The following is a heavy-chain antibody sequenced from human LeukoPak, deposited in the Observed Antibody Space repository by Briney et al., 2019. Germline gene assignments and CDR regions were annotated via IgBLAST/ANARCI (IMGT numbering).Heavy chain of an antibody. Sequence: ASVKVSCKASGYIFITYYIHWVRQAPGQGLEWMGVINPIGGDTSYAQQFQGRVTMTRDTSTSTVYMELSSLRFEDTAVYYCVRDLLAGYDYWGQGTLVTVSS. CDR2: INPIGGDT. D-gene: IGHD1-26*01. CDR1: GYIFITYY. J-gene: IGHJ4*02. CDR3: VRDLLAGYDY. V-gene: IGHV1-46*01.